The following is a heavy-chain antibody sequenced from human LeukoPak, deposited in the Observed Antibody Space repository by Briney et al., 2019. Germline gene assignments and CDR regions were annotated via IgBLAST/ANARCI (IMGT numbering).Heavy chain of an antibody. CDR1: GFSFSDYA. J-gene: IGHJ4*03. Sequence: GSLRLSCAASGFSFSDYAMNWVRQAPGKGLEWVSYISSSGTTIYYADSVKGRFTISRDNAKNSLYLQMNSLRAEDTAVYYCARNLDYGLDYWGQGTTVPVSS. CDR3: ARNLDYGLDY. V-gene: IGHV3-48*04. CDR2: ISSSGTTI. D-gene: IGHD4-17*01.